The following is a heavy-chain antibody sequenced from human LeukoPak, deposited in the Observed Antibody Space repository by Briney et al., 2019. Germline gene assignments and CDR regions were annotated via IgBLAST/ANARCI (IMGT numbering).Heavy chain of an antibody. CDR3: ARDIVATGGRYFDH. CDR2: IWYDGSNK. CDR1: GFIFRSYG. D-gene: IGHD6-13*01. V-gene: IGHV3-33*01. Sequence: GGSLRLSCAASGFIFRSYGMHWVRQTPGEGLEWVAAIWYDGSNKYYAGSVKGRFTISRDNSENTLSLQMNSLRGEDTAVYYCARDIVATGGRYFDHWGQGTLVTVSS. J-gene: IGHJ4*02.